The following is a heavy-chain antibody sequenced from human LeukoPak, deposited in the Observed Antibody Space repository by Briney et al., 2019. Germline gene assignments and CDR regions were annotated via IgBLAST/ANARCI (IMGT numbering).Heavy chain of an antibody. Sequence: ETLSLTCIVSGGSISSSSYYWGWIRQPPGRGLEGVGSIYYSGSTYNNPSLKSRVTISEDTSKNQFSLKLSSVTAADTAVYYCASSGRFDYWGQGTLVTVPS. V-gene: IGHV4-39*01. CDR2: IYYSGST. CDR3: ASSGRFDY. CDR1: GGSISSSSYY. J-gene: IGHJ4*02. D-gene: IGHD2-8*02.